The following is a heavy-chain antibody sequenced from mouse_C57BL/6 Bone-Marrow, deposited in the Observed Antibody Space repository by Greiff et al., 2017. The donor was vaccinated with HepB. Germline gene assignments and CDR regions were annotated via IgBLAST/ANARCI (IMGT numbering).Heavy chain of an antibody. V-gene: IGHV1-76*01. CDR2: IYPGSGNT. CDR1: GYTFTDYY. CDR3: ARERVFDY. Sequence: VQLQESGAELVRPGASVKLSCKASGYTFTDYYINWVKQRPGQGLEWIARIYPGSGNTYYNEKFKGKATLTAEKSSSTAYMQLSSLTSEDSAVYFCARERVFDYWGQGTTLTVSS. J-gene: IGHJ2*01.